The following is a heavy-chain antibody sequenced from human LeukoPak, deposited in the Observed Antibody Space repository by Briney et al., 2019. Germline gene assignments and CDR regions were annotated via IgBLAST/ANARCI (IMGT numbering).Heavy chain of an antibody. CDR2: ISSSSSTI. CDR3: ARDSRGEYYDFWSDFDY. Sequence: GGSLRLSCAASGFTFSSYSMNWVRQAPGKGLEWVSYISSSSSTIYYADSVKGRFTISRDNAKNSLYLQTNSLRAEDTAVYYCARDSRGEYYDFWSDFDYWGQGTLVTVSS. CDR1: GFTFSSYS. J-gene: IGHJ4*02. V-gene: IGHV3-48*01. D-gene: IGHD3-3*01.